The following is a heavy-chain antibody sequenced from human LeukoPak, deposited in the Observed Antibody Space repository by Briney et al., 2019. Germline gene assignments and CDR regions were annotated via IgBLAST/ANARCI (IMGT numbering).Heavy chain of an antibody. V-gene: IGHV4-4*07. D-gene: IGHD2-15*01. CDR2: IYTSDVI. Sequence: SETLSLTCTVSGGSITGYYWSWIRRPAGKGLEWIARIYTSDVINYNPSLKSRVTLSVDTSKNQFSLNLKSVTAADMAVYYCARETVGYCSGGPCPYYFDSWGQGTLVTVSS. CDR1: GGSITGYY. CDR3: ARETVGYCSGGPCPYYFDS. J-gene: IGHJ4*02.